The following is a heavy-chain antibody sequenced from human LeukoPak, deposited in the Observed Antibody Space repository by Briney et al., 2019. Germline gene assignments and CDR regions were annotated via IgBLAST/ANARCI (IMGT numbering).Heavy chain of an antibody. Sequence: QSGGSLRLSCAASGFTFSSYWMSWVRQAPGKGLEWVANIKQDGSEKYYVDSVKGRFTISRDNAKNSLYLQMNSLRAEDTAVYYCASRESSGYYEYFQHWGQGTLVTVSS. CDR1: GFTFSSYW. CDR3: ASRESSGYYEYFQH. CDR2: IKQDGSEK. J-gene: IGHJ1*01. V-gene: IGHV3-7*01. D-gene: IGHD3-22*01.